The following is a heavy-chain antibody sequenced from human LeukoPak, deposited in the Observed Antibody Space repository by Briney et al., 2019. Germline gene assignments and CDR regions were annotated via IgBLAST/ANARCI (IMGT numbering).Heavy chain of an antibody. Sequence: GGSLRLSCAASGFTFSNYAMSWVRQAPGKGLEWVSAISGSGGSTYYADSVKGRFTISRDNSKNTLYLQMNSLRAEDTAVYYCAEQLCSTSCYVNFDYWGQGTLVTVSS. V-gene: IGHV3-23*01. CDR3: AEQLCSTSCYVNFDY. D-gene: IGHD2-2*01. CDR1: GFTFSNYA. J-gene: IGHJ4*02. CDR2: ISGSGGST.